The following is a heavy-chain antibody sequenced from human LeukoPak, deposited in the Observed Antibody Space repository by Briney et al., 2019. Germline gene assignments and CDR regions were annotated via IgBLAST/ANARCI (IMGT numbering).Heavy chain of an antibody. Sequence: ASVKVSCKASGYTFTSYDINWVRQATGQGLEWMGWINPNSGGTNYAQKFQGWVTMTRDTSISTAYMELSRLRSDDTAVYYCAREGYSYGLDYWGQGTLVTVSS. J-gene: IGHJ4*02. CDR2: INPNSGGT. D-gene: IGHD5-18*01. CDR3: AREGYSYGLDY. V-gene: IGHV1-2*04. CDR1: GYTFTSYD.